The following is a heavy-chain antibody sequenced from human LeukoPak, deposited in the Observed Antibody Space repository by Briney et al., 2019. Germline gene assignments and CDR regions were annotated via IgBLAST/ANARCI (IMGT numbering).Heavy chain of an antibody. D-gene: IGHD3-22*01. Sequence: GGSLRLSCAASGFTFSSYSMSWVRQAPGKGLEWVANIKQDGSEKYYVDSVKGRFTISRDNAKNSLYLQMNSLRAEDTAVYYCARRTNYYDSSGLDYWGQGTLVTVSS. CDR3: ARRTNYYDSSGLDY. CDR2: IKQDGSEK. CDR1: GFTFSSYS. J-gene: IGHJ4*02. V-gene: IGHV3-7*01.